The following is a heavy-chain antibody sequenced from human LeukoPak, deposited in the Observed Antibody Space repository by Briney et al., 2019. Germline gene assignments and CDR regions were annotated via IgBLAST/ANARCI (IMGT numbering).Heavy chain of an antibody. CDR3: ARERGYYDILTGSKTGY. J-gene: IGHJ4*02. D-gene: IGHD3-9*01. V-gene: IGHV3-74*01. CDR2: INREGSSK. Sequence: GGSLRLSCSASGFTFSSYWMHWVRQAPGKGLVWVSRINREGSSKSYADSVKGRFTISRDNAKNTLYLQMNSLRAEDTAVYYCARERGYYDILTGSKTGYWGQGTLVTVSS. CDR1: GFTFSSYW.